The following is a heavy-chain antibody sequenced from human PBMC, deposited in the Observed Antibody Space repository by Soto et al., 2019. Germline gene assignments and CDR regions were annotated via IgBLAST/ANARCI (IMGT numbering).Heavy chain of an antibody. CDR3: AHRRGAVVVPAAIVGWFDP. D-gene: IGHD2-2*02. V-gene: IGHV2-5*01. CDR2: VYWNDAK. CDR1: GFSLSTSQVG. Sequence: ESGPTLVNPTQTLTLTCTFSGFSLSTSQVGVGWIRQPPGKALEWLAHVYWNDAKYYSLSLKTRLTITKDTSKNQVVLTMTNMDPVDTATYYCAHRRGAVVVPAAIVGWFDPWGQGTLVTVSS. J-gene: IGHJ5*02.